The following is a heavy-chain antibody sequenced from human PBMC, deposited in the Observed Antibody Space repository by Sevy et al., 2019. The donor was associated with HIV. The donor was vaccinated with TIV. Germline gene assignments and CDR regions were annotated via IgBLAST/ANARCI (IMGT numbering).Heavy chain of an antibody. D-gene: IGHD3-22*01. V-gene: IGHV4-34*01. CDR2: ISHSGTV. J-gene: IGHJ4*02. Sequence: SETRSLTCAVYGGSISGYYWSWIRQPPGKGLEWIGEISHSGTVNYNPSLKSRVTISVDTSKDQFSLKLSSVTAADTAVYYCARGNIEITMMIVVFTGGIYYFDYWGQGTLVTVSS. CDR1: GGSISGYY. CDR3: ARGNIEITMMIVVFTGGIYYFDY.